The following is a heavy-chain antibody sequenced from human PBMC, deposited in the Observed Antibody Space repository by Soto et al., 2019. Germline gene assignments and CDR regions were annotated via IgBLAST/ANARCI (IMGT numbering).Heavy chain of an antibody. CDR2: IIPIFGTA. Sequence: QVQLVQSGAEVKKPGSSVKVSCKASGGTFSSYAISWVRQAPGQGLEWVGGIIPIFGTANYAQKFQGRVTITADESTSTAYMELSSLRSEDTAVYYCARDSQAGWNYVDAAMDVWGQGTTVTVSS. CDR3: ARDSQAGWNYVDAAMDV. V-gene: IGHV1-69*01. J-gene: IGHJ6*02. D-gene: IGHD1-7*01. CDR1: GGTFSSYA.